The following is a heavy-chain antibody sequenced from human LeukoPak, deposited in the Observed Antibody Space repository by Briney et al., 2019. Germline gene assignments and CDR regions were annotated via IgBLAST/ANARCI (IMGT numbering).Heavy chain of an antibody. V-gene: IGHV4-30-2*01. CDR2: IYHSGST. J-gene: IGHJ5*02. CDR3: ARDYGGNSGWFDP. D-gene: IGHD4-23*01. CDR1: GGSISSGGYS. Sequence: SQTLSLTCAVSGGSISSGGYSWSWIRQPPGKGLEWIGYIYHSGSTYYNPSLKSRVTISVDRSKNQFSLKLSSVTATDTAVYYCARDYGGNSGWFDPWGQGTLVTVSS.